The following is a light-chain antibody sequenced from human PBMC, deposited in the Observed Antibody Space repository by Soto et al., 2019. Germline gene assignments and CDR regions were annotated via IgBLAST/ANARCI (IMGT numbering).Light chain of an antibody. CDR2: GAS. CDR3: QKNYSSPSIT. V-gene: IGKV3-20*01. Sequence: EIVLTQSPGTLSLSPGERATLSCRTVQSVSNNYLAWYQQKPGQAPRLLIYGASSRATGIPDRFSGSGSGTDFTLTITSLQSEDFATYYCQKNYSSPSITFGQGTRLEI. J-gene: IGKJ5*01. CDR1: QSVSNNY.